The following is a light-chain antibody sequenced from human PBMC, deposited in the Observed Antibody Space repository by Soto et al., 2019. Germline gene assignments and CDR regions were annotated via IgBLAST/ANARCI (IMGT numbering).Light chain of an antibody. CDR3: QQSYSSPRLT. V-gene: IGKV1-39*01. J-gene: IGKJ4*01. CDR2: AAS. CDR1: QSISSY. Sequence: DIQMTQSPSSLSASVGDGVTITCRASQSISSYLNWYQQKPGRAPKLLIYAASSLQGGVPSRFSGSGSGTDFTLTISSLQPEDFATYYCQQSYSSPRLTFGGGTKVDVK.